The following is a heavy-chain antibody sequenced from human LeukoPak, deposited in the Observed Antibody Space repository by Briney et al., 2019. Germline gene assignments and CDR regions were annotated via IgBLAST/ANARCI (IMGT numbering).Heavy chain of an antibody. J-gene: IGHJ4*02. D-gene: IGHD6-13*01. CDR1: GFTVSSNY. CDR2: IYSGGST. Sequence: PGGSLRLSCAASGFTVSSNYMSWVRQAPGKGLEWVSVIYSGGSTYYADSVKGRFTISRDNSRNTLYLQMNSLRAEDTAVYYCARVRQQLPDYWGQGTLVTVSS. CDR3: ARVRQQLPDY. V-gene: IGHV3-53*01.